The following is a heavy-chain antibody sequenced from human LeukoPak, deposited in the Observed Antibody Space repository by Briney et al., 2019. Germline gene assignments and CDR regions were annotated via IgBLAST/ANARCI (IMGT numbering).Heavy chain of an antibody. V-gene: IGHV3-11*01. J-gene: IGHJ6*02. CDR2: MSSSGSGI. CDR3: ARGKRTMDV. CDR1: GFTFSDYY. Sequence: GGSLRLSCVASGFTFSDYYMTWIRQAPGRGLEWVSYMSSSGSGIYYTESVKGRFTISRDNTNNSLFLQMNSLRAEDMAVYYCARGKRTMDVWGQGTTGIVS.